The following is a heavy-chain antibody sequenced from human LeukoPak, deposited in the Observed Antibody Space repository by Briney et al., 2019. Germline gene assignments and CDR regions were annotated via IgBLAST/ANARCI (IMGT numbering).Heavy chain of an antibody. Sequence: GRSLRLSCAASGFTFNSYAMHWVRQAPGKGLEWVAVVSFDETNKLYADSVKGRFTISRDNSNNTLYLQMNSLRTEDTAVYFCARRRKVGRGDDAVDIWGQGTMVTVAS. CDR3: ARRRKVGRGDDAVDI. CDR1: GFTFNSYA. V-gene: IGHV3-30-3*01. D-gene: IGHD1-14*01. J-gene: IGHJ3*02. CDR2: VSFDETNK.